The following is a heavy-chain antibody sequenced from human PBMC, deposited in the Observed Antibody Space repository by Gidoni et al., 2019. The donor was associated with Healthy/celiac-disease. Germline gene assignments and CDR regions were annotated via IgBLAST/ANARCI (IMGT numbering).Heavy chain of an antibody. Sequence: QVQLVQSGAEVKKPGASVKVSCKASGYTFTGYYMHWVRQAPGQGLEWMGWINPNSGGTNYAQKFQGWVTMTRDTSISTAYMELSRLRSDDTAVYYCARDRTYGDYGGEGFDPWGQGTLVTVSS. CDR1: GYTFTGYY. J-gene: IGHJ5*02. CDR3: ARDRTYGDYGGEGFDP. CDR2: INPNSGGT. D-gene: IGHD4-17*01. V-gene: IGHV1-2*04.